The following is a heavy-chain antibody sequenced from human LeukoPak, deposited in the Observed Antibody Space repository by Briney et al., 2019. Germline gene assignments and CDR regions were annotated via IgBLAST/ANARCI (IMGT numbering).Heavy chain of an antibody. Sequence: PSETLSLTCTISGDSIISSRYYWGWIRQPPGKGLEWIGDIYYRGSTYYSPSLKRRVSISIDTSNNQFSLTLNSVTAADTALYFCARRRYYDSTGYLDWGQGTLVTVSS. CDR2: IYYRGST. V-gene: IGHV4-39*01. CDR1: GDSIISSRYY. CDR3: ARRRYYDSTGYLD. D-gene: IGHD3-22*01. J-gene: IGHJ1*01.